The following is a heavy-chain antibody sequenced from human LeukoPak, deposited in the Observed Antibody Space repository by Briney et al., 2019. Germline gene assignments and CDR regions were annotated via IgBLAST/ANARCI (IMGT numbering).Heavy chain of an antibody. CDR2: IGSSSRSI. CDR3: AREGNGYISEAFDI. D-gene: IGHD5-24*01. J-gene: IGHJ3*02. CDR1: GFTVSSNY. Sequence: PGGSLRLSCAASGFTVSSNYMSWVRQAPGRGLEWVSSIGSSSRSIYYADSVKGRFTISRDNAKNSLYLQMNSLRAEDTAVYYCAREGNGYISEAFDIWGQGTMVTVSS. V-gene: IGHV3-21*01.